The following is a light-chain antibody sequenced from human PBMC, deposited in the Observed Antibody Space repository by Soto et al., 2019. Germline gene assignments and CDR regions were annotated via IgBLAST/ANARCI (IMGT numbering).Light chain of an antibody. J-gene: IGKJ2*01. V-gene: IGKV1-5*03. CDR1: QSISSW. CDR2: KAS. Sequence: DIQMTQSPSTLSASVGDRVTTTCRASQSISSWLAWYQQKPGTAPKLLIYKASSLQSGVPSRFSGSGSGTAFALTISSLLPDDFATYYCQQYSSYPYTFGQGTKLEIK. CDR3: QQYSSYPYT.